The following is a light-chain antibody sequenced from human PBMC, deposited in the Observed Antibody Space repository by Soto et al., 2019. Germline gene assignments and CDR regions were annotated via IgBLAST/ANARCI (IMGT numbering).Light chain of an antibody. J-gene: IGKJ2*01. CDR3: QQSYSTGYT. V-gene: IGKV1-39*01. Sequence: DIQMTQSPSSLSASVGDRVTITCRASRTIIGYLNCYQLKSGKAPKLLIYAASSLHSGVPSRFSGSGSGTDFTLTISGLQREDFATYYCQQSYSTGYTFGQGTKVEIK. CDR1: RTIIGY. CDR2: AAS.